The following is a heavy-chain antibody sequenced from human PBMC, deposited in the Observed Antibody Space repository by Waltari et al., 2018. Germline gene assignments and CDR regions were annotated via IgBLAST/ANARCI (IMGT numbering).Heavy chain of an antibody. CDR2: INPKGDHA. V-gene: IGHV1-46*01. CDR1: GYIFSNYY. CDR3: VRAESDQTFDS. Sequence: QVQLVQSGAEVKKPGASVKVSCKASGYIFSNYYMHWVRQAPGQGLEWMGIINPKGDHAAYAQKLQARLTLTRDSSTSTRYMELSSLRAEDTAVYYCVRAESDQTFDSWGQGTLVTV. J-gene: IGHJ4*02.